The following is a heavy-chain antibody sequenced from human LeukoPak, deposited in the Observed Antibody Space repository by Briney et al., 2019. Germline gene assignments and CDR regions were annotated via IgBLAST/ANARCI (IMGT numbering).Heavy chain of an antibody. V-gene: IGHV4-39*07. CDR3: ARERMSSGSGGYYYYGMDV. J-gene: IGHJ6*02. CDR2: IFDGGST. Sequence: SETLSLTCTVSGDSITISSYYWGWIRQPPRKALEWIGNIFDGGSTYYNPSIKSRVTISVDTSKNQFSLKRSSVTAADTAVYYWARERMSSGSGGYYYYGMDVWGQGTTVTVSS. CDR1: GDSITISSYY. D-gene: IGHD3-22*01.